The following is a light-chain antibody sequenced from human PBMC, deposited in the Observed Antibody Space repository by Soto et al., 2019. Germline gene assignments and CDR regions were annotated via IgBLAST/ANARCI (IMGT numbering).Light chain of an antibody. CDR3: QQYGSSSIT. CDR1: QTVSTN. J-gene: IGKJ5*01. V-gene: IGKV3-15*01. Sequence: DMALTNSPATLSVSTWASAAISGRARQTVSTNLAWYQQKPGQAPRLLIYDASTRATGIPVRFSGSGSGTDFTLTISSLLSEDFAVYYCQQYGSSSITFGQGTRLEI. CDR2: DAS.